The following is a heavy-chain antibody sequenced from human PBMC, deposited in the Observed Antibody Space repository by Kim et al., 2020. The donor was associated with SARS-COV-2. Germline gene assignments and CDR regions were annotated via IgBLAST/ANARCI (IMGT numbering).Heavy chain of an antibody. CDR1: LDSINSDF. D-gene: IGHD6-19*01. CDR3: ARIPDISGWPFDS. V-gene: IGHV4-59*01. CDR2: IRYSGRT. J-gene: IGHJ4*02. Sequence: SETLSLTCTVSLDSINSDFWTWIRQPPGKGLEWIGYIRYSGRTEYNPSLRSRVAILLDPSKSHFSLKLSSMTAADTAVYFCARIPDISGWPFDSWGQGILVTVSS.